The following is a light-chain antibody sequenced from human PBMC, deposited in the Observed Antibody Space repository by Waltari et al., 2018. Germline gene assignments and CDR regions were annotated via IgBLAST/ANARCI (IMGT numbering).Light chain of an antibody. J-gene: IGLJ3*02. V-gene: IGLV7-46*01. CDR1: PGLSTGVIY. CDR2: GTT. CDR3: LLWYSGARWV. Sequence: QAVVTQEPSLTVSPGGPVTLTFGPTPGLSTGVIYPYWFQQKPGQVPRTLIYGTTNKHSWTPARFSGALLGGKAALTLSGAQPEDEAEYYCLLWYSGARWVFGGGTKLSVL.